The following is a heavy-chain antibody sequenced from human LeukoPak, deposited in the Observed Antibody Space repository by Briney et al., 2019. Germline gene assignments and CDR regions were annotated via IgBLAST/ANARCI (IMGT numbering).Heavy chain of an antibody. CDR3: AKGYRKGRWLPLDY. CDR2: ISWNSGSI. Sequence: TGGSLRLSCAASGFTFDDYAMHWVRQAPGKGLEWVSGISWNSGSIGYADSVKGRFTISRDNAKNSLYLQMNSLRAEDTALYYCAKGYRKGRWLPLDYWGQGTLVTVSS. D-gene: IGHD5-24*01. V-gene: IGHV3-9*01. CDR1: GFTFDDYA. J-gene: IGHJ4*02.